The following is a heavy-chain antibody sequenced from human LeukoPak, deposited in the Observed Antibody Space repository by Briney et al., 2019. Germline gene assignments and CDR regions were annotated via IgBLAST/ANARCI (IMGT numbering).Heavy chain of an antibody. CDR3: ARQVRGNWNSGDFDY. J-gene: IGHJ4*02. Sequence: GESLKISCKGSGYRFTSYWIGWVRQMPGKGLEWMGIIYPGDSDTRYSPSFQGQVTISADKSISTAYLQWSSLKASDTAMYYCARQVRGNWNSGDFDYWGQGTLVTVSS. D-gene: IGHD1-7*01. CDR1: GYRFTSYW. CDR2: IYPGDSDT. V-gene: IGHV5-51*01.